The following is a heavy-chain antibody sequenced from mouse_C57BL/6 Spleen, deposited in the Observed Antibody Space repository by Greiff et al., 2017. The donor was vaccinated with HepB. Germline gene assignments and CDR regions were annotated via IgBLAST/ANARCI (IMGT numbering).Heavy chain of an antibody. D-gene: IGHD1-1*01. Sequence: EVHLVESGGDLVKPGGSLKLSCAASGFTFSSYGMSWVRQTPDKRLEWVATISSGGSYTYYPDSVKGRFTISRDTAKNTQYLQMSSLKSEDTAMYYCARQTTVVAHYYGMDYWGQGTPVTVSS. CDR3: ARQTTVVAHYYGMDY. V-gene: IGHV5-6*01. CDR2: ISSGGSYT. CDR1: GFTFSSYG. J-gene: IGHJ4*01.